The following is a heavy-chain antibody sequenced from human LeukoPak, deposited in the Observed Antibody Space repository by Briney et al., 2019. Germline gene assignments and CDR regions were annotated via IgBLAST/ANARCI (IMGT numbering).Heavy chain of an antibody. CDR2: IYPGDSDF. V-gene: IGHV5-51*01. Sequence: ESLKTPCHGSGYSFSSYWIAWVRQRPGKGLEWMGIIYPGDSDFRYSTFFQGQVTMSADRSISTAYLQWSSLKASDTAMYYCARRIAVAGTFDSWGQGTLVTVSS. CDR1: GYSFSSYW. J-gene: IGHJ5*01. CDR3: ARRIAVAGTFDS. D-gene: IGHD6-13*01.